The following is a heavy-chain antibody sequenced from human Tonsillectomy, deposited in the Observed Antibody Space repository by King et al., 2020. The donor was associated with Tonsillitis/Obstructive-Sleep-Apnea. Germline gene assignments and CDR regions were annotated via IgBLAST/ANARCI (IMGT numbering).Heavy chain of an antibody. D-gene: IGHD3/OR15-3a*01. CDR2: MYYTGST. CDR1: GGYINNNNYY. V-gene: IGHV4-39*01. J-gene: IGHJ4*02. CDR3: ARLAFFDSLPVYYFYY. Sequence: MQLQESGPGLVKPSETLSLTCTVAGGYINNNNYYWAWMRQPPGKGPEWIGTMYYTGSTYYNPSLKTRVTISVDTSKNQFSLRLSSVAAADTPLYYCARLAFFDSLPVYYFYYWGQGTLVSVSA.